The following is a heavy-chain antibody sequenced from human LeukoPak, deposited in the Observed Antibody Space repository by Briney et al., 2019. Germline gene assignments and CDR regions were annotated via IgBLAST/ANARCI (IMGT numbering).Heavy chain of an antibody. J-gene: IGHJ5*02. CDR3: ARDRCSGGSCYSVGPWFDP. V-gene: IGHV4-59*01. CDR2: IYYSGST. D-gene: IGHD2-15*01. Sequence: PSETLSLTCTVPGGSISSYYWSWIRQPPGKGLEGIGYIYYSGSTNYNPSLKSRVTISVDTSKNQFSLKLSSVTAADTAVYYCARDRCSGGSCYSVGPWFDPWGQGTLVTVSS. CDR1: GGSISSYY.